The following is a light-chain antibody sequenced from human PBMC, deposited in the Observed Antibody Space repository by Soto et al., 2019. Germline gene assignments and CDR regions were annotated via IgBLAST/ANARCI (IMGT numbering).Light chain of an antibody. CDR2: ENN. J-gene: IGLJ1*01. Sequence: QSVLTQPPSVSEAPGQRVTISCTGSSSNIGAGYEAHWYQQVPGTAPKLLIYENNNRPSGVPNRFSGSKSGTSASLAITGLQADDEADYYCQSYDSSLSGDVFGSGTKLAVL. CDR1: SSNIGAGYE. CDR3: QSYDSSLSGDV. V-gene: IGLV1-40*01.